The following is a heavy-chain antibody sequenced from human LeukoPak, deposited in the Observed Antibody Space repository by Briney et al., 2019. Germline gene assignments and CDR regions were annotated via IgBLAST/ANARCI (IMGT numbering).Heavy chain of an antibody. V-gene: IGHV3-74*01. D-gene: IGHD3-22*01. CDR3: ARDGQYYFDSPGLYGGLNL. CDR2: INSDGSET. J-gene: IGHJ4*02. CDR1: GVSLTDVW. Sequence: PGGSLRLSCAASGVSLTDVWMTWVRQGPGKGLVWVSRINSDGSETDYADSVKGRFTISRDNAQNTLHLQMDSLRAEDTAVYYCARDGQYYFDSPGLYGGLNLWGQGALVTVSS.